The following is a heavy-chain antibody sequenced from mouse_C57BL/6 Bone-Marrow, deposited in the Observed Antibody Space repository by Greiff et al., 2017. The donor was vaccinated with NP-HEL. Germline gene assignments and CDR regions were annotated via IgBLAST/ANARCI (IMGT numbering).Heavy chain of an antibody. J-gene: IGHJ4*01. CDR2: SRNKANDYTT. Sequence: EVNVVESGGGLVQSGRSLRLSCATSGFTFSDFYMEWVRQAPGKGLEWIAASRNKANDYTTEYSASVKGRFIVSRDTSQSILYLQMNALRAEDTAIYYCARDHMDYWGQGTSVTVSS. CDR1: GFTFSDFY. V-gene: IGHV7-1*01. CDR3: ARDHMDY.